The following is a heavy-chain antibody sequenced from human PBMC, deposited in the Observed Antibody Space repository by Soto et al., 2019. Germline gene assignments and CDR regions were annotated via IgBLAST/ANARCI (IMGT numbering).Heavy chain of an antibody. CDR3: ARGLATVYYYDF. J-gene: IGHJ4*02. CDR1: GFTFSSYA. Sequence: PGVSLRLSCTTYGFTFSSYAMGWVRQAPGMGLEWVSDISGSAGSRYYADSVTGRFTISRDNSKDTVFLEMNNLRAEDTAIYYCARGLATVYYYDFWGQGTLVTVSS. D-gene: IGHD5-12*01. CDR2: ISGSAGSR. V-gene: IGHV3-23*01.